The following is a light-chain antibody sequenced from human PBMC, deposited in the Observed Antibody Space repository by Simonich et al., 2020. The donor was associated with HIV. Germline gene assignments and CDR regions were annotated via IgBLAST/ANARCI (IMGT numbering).Light chain of an antibody. CDR1: QSVSSSY. V-gene: IGKV3D-20*01. Sequence: EIVLTQSPGTLSLSPGERATLSCRASQSVSSSYVAWYQQKPGLAPRPLIYDASSRATGVPDRFSGSGSGTDFTLTISRLEPEDFAVYYCQQYGSSPYTFGQGTKLEIK. CDR2: DAS. J-gene: IGKJ2*01. CDR3: QQYGSSPYT.